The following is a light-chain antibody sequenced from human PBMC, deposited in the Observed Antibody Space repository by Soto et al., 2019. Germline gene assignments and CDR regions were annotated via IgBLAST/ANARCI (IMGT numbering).Light chain of an antibody. CDR2: EVS. CDR1: SSDVGGYNY. CDR3: SSYAGSNNFEV. Sequence: QSALTQPPSASGSPGQSVTISCTGTSSDVGGYNYVSWYQQHPGKATKLMNYEVSKRPSGVPDRFSGSKSGNTASLTVSGLQAEDEADYYCSSYAGSNNFEVFGTGTKVTVL. J-gene: IGLJ1*01. V-gene: IGLV2-8*01.